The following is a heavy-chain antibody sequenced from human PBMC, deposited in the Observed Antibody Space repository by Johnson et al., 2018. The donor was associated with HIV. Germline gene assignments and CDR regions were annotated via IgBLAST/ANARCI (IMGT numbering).Heavy chain of an antibody. CDR2: IYSGGST. CDR1: GFTFSSYA. V-gene: IGHV3-66*01. Sequence: VQLVESGGGVVQPGGSLRLSCAASGFTFSSYAMHWVRQAPGKGLDWVSVIYSGGSTYYADSLKDRFTISRDNSKNTLYLQMNSLRAEDTAVYYCTTDIVQYNWNSEIDAFDIWGQGTMVTVSS. CDR3: TTDIVQYNWNSEIDAFDI. D-gene: IGHD1-7*01. J-gene: IGHJ3*02.